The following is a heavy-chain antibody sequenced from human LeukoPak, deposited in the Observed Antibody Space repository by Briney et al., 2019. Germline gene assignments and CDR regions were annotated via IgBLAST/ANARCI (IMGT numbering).Heavy chain of an antibody. CDR2: IRQDGSEI. J-gene: IGHJ4*02. D-gene: IGHD3-10*01. CDR3: ARGSRLQFYGRTQEHFDT. V-gene: IGHV3-7*01. CDR1: GFTLSDVW. Sequence: GGSLRLSCAASGFTLSDVWMSWVRQAPGKGLAWVANIRQDGSEIHYVDSVKGRFTISRDNAKNSLYLQMNSLRAEDTAVYYCARGSRLQFYGRTQEHFDTWGLGTRVTVSS.